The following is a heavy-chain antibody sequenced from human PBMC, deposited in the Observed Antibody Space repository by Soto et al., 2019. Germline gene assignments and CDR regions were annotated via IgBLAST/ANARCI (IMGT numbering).Heavy chain of an antibody. J-gene: IGHJ4*02. CDR3: TSRTPEYYDFWSGPVDY. Sequence: PGGSLRLSCAASGFTFSGSAMHWVRQASGKGLEWVGRIRSKANSYATAYAASVKGRFTISRDDSKNTAYLQMNSLKTEDTAVYYCTSRTPEYYDFWSGPVDYWGQGTLVTVSS. CDR2: IRSKANSYAT. V-gene: IGHV3-73*01. D-gene: IGHD3-3*01. CDR1: GFTFSGSA.